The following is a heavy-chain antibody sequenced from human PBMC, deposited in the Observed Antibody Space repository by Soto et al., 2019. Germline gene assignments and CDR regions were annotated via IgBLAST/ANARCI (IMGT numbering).Heavy chain of an antibody. V-gene: IGHV1-18*01. J-gene: IGHJ4*02. CDR2: ISAYNGNT. CDR3: ARRNTRIAAAGRHDTVFDY. D-gene: IGHD6-13*01. CDR1: GYTFTSYG. Sequence: GASVKVSCKASGYTFTSYGISWVRQAPGQGLEWMGWISAYNGNTNYAQKLQGRVTMTTDTSTSTAYMELRSLRSDDTAVYYCARRNTRIAAAGRHDTVFDYWGQGTLVTVSS.